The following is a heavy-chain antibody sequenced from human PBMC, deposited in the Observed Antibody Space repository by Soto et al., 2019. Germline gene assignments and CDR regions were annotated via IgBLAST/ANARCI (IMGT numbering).Heavy chain of an antibody. CDR3: ARVPRRSGSYGHFDY. J-gene: IGHJ4*02. V-gene: IGHV4-4*07. CDR2: IYTSGST. Sequence: SETLSLTCTVSRGSISSYYWNWIRQPAGKGLEWIGRIYTSGSTNYNPSLKSRVTMSVDTSKNQFSLKLSSLRSEDTAVYYCARVPRRSGSYGHFDYWGQGTLVTVSS. D-gene: IGHD1-26*01. CDR1: RGSISSYY.